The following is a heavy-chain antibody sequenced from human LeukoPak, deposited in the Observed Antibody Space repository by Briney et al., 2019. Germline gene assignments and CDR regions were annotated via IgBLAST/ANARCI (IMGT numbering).Heavy chain of an antibody. CDR2: IRYDGSNK. CDR3: AKDLVVPAAMYKTYYYYYGMDV. D-gene: IGHD2-2*01. CDR1: GFTLSSYG. Sequence: PGGSLRLSCAASGFTLSSYGMHWVRQAPGKGLEWVAFIRYDGSNKYYADSVKGRFTISRDNSKNTLYLQMNSLRAEDTAVYYCAKDLVVPAAMYKTYYYYYGMDVWGQGTTVTVSS. J-gene: IGHJ6*02. V-gene: IGHV3-30*02.